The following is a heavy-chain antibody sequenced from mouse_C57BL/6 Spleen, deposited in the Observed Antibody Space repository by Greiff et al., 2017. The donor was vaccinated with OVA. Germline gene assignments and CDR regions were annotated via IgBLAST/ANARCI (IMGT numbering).Heavy chain of an antibody. V-gene: IGHV3-5*01. J-gene: IGHJ4*01. CDR2: IYYSGTI. Sequence: EVKLQESGPGLVKPSQTVFLTCTVTGISITTGNYRWSWLRQVPGHKLEWIGYIYYSGTITYNPSLTSRTTITRDTPKNQFFLEMNSLTAEDTATYYCALEGNAMDYWGQGTSVTVSS. CDR1: GISITTGNYR. CDR3: ALEGNAMDY.